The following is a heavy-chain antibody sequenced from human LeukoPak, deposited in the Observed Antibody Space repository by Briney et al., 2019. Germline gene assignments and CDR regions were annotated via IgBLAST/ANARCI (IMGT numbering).Heavy chain of an antibody. CDR1: GGSISSYY. CDR3: ARDGHSYCRGGSCYPGFDY. Sequence: PSETLSLTCTVSGGSISSYYWSWIRQPPGKGLEWIGYIYYSGSTNYNPSLKSRVTISVDTSKNQFSLKLSSVTAADTAVYYCARDGHSYCRGGSCYPGFDYWGQGTLVTVSS. D-gene: IGHD2-15*01. J-gene: IGHJ4*02. V-gene: IGHV4-59*01. CDR2: IYYSGST.